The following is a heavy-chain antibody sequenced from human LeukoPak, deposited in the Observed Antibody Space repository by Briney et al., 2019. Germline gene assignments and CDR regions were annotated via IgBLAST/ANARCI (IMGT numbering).Heavy chain of an antibody. CDR1: GGSFSGYY. D-gene: IGHD5-24*01. CDR3: ARGGGGDGYNTVKAYFDY. J-gene: IGHJ4*02. V-gene: IGHV4-34*01. Sequence: SETLYLTCAVYGGSFSGYYWSWVRQPPGKGLEWIGEINHSGSTNYNPSLKSRVTISVDTSKNQFSLKLSSVTAADTAVYYCARGGGGDGYNTVKAYFDYWGQGTLVTVSS. CDR2: INHSGST.